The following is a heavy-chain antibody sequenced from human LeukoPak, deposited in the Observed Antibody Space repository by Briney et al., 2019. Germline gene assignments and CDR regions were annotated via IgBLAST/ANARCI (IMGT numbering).Heavy chain of an antibody. V-gene: IGHV1-69*05. CDR2: IIPIFGTA. CDR1: GCTFSSYT. J-gene: IGHJ5*02. CDR3: ARDNLIAARGSLGWFDP. D-gene: IGHD6-6*01. Sequence: SVKVSCKASGCTFSSYTITWVRQAPGQGLEWMGRIIPIFGTANYAEKFQGRVTITTDDSTSTAYMELSSLTSEDTAVYYCARDNLIAARGSLGWFDPWGQGTLVTVSS.